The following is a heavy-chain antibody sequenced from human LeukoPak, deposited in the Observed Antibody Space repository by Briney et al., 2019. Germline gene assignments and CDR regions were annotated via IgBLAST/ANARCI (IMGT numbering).Heavy chain of an antibody. D-gene: IGHD3-3*01. CDR1: GFTFDDYA. J-gene: IGHJ4*02. V-gene: IGHV3-9*01. CDR3: AKTPAYDFWSGYYFDY. CDR2: ISWNSGSI. Sequence: PGRSLRLSCAASGFTFDDYAMHWVRQAPGKGLEWVSGISWNSGSIGYADSVKGRFTISRDNAKNSLYPQMNSLRAEDTALYYCAKTPAYDFWSGYYFDYWGQGTLVTVSS.